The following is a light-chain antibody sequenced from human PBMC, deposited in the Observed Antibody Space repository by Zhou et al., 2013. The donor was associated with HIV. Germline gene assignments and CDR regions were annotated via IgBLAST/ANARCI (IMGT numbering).Light chain of an antibody. Sequence: DIEMTQSPSSLSAFVGDRVTITCRASQDITNSLAWFQQRPGKAPKLLIYDVSTLQSGVPSKFSGSGSGTDFILTISSLQPEDIATYYCQQYDNLPYTFGQGTRLEIK. CDR1: QDITNS. V-gene: IGKV1-16*02. CDR3: QQYDNLPYT. CDR2: DVS. J-gene: IGKJ5*01.